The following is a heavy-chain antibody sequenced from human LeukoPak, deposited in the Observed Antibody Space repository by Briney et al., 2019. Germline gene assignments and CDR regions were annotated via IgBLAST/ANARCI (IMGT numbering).Heavy chain of an antibody. J-gene: IGHJ5*01. CDR3: ARLVGASWFDS. CDR2: TYYRSKWNN. Sequence: SQTLSLTCAISGDSVSTNSATWTWLRQSPSRGLEWLGRTYYRSKWNNDYAVSMKSRITINPDTSKNQFSLQLNSVTPEDTAVYYCARLVGASWFDSWGQGTLVTVSS. D-gene: IGHD1-26*01. V-gene: IGHV6-1*01. CDR1: GDSVSTNSAT.